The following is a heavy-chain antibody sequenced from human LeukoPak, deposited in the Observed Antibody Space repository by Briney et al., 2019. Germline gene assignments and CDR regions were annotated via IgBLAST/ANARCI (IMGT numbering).Heavy chain of an antibody. D-gene: IGHD3-22*01. Sequence: ASVKLSCKASGYTFTGYYMHWVRQAPGQGLGWMGWISAYNGNTNYAQKLQGRVTMTTDTSTSTAYMELRSLRSDDTAVYYCARVSDSSGYYYWGQGTLVTVSS. V-gene: IGHV1-18*04. CDR1: GYTFTGYY. CDR2: ISAYNGNT. CDR3: ARVSDSSGYYY. J-gene: IGHJ4*02.